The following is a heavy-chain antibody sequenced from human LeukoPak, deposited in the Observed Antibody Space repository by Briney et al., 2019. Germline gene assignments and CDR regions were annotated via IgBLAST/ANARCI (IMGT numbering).Heavy chain of an antibody. D-gene: IGHD5-18*01. CDR1: GFTVSGTW. Sequence: GGSLRLSCAASGFTVSGTWMHWVRQAPGKGLVWVSRINNDGRSTSYADPVKGRFTISRDNAKNTLYMQMNSLRAEDTAVYYCGTAFEFWGQGTLVTASS. CDR2: INNDGRST. CDR3: GTAFEF. V-gene: IGHV3-74*01. J-gene: IGHJ4*02.